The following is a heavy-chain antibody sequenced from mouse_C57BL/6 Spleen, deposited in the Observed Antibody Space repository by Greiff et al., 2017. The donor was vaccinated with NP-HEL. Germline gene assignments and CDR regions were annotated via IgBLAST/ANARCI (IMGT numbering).Heavy chain of an antibody. J-gene: IGHJ3*01. CDR3: ARHRDSNYVPFAY. CDR1: GFTFSSYG. V-gene: IGHV5-6*02. D-gene: IGHD2-5*01. CDR2: ISSGGSYT. Sequence: EVKLVESGGDLVKPGGSLKLSCAASGFTFSSYGMSWVRQTPDKRLEWVATISSGGSYTYYPDRVKGRLTISRENAKNTLYLQMSSLKSEDTAMYYCARHRDSNYVPFAYWGQGTLVTVSA.